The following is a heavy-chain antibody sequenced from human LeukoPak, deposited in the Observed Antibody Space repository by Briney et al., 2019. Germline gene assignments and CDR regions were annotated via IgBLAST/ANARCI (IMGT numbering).Heavy chain of an antibody. CDR2: IRSKANSYAT. Sequence: GGSLRLSCAASGFTFSNAWMSWVRQASGKGLEWVGRIRSKANSYATAYAASVKGRFTISRDDSKNTAYLQMNSLKTEDTAVYYCTSWVAAIRDYFDYWGQGTLVTVSS. CDR3: TSWVAAIRDYFDY. D-gene: IGHD2-15*01. CDR1: GFTFSNAW. J-gene: IGHJ4*02. V-gene: IGHV3-73*01.